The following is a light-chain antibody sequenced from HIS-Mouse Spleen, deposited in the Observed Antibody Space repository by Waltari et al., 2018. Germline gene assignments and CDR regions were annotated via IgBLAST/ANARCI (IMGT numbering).Light chain of an antibody. CDR1: QSVSSN. Sequence: EIVMTQSPATLSVSPGERATLSCRASQSVSSNLAGYQQNPGPAPRCLIYGASTRATGIPARFSGSESGTEFTLTISSMQSEDFAVYYCQQYNNWPFTFGPGTKVDIK. V-gene: IGKV3-15*01. J-gene: IGKJ3*01. CDR2: GAS. CDR3: QQYNNWPFT.